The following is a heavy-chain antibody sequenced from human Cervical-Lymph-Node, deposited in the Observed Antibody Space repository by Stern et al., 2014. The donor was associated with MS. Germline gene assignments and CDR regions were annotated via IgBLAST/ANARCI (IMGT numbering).Heavy chain of an antibody. D-gene: IGHD1-1*01. J-gene: IGHJ3*02. Sequence: VQLVQSGAEVKKPGESVKISCEGSGYTFTSHWIAWVRQVPCKGLEWMGIIYPGDPDPRYSPSFQGRVTISADRSISTAYLQWRTLRASDTAMYYCARRGTTGTIDGFDIWGQGSMVTVSS. CDR1: GYTFTSHW. CDR2: IYPGDPDP. V-gene: IGHV5-51*01. CDR3: ARRGTTGTIDGFDI.